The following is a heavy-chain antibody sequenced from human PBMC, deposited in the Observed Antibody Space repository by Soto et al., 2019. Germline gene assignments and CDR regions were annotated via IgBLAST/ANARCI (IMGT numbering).Heavy chain of an antibody. CDR1: GFTSSNYG. CDR2: ISDDGVSK. J-gene: IGHJ4*02. Sequence: GGSLRLSCAASGFTSSNYGMHWVRQAPGKGLEWVAAISDDGVSKYYADSVQGRFTISRDNSESAVFLQMNSLRPDDTALYFCARAYYFGSGTSYTLYYWGQGTQVTVS. CDR3: ARAYYFGSGTSYTLYY. V-gene: IGHV3-30*03. D-gene: IGHD3-10*01.